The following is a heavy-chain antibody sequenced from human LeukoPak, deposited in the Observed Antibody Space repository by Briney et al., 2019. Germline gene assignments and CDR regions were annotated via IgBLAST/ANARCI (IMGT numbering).Heavy chain of an antibody. V-gene: IGHV1-2*02. Sequence: ASVKVSCRASGYTVIDFSYYYMHCLRQAPRQVLEWRGWINPNSGGTNYAQKFQGRVTMTRDTSISTAYMELSRLRSDDTAVYYCARDSWWELHSLYDYYYMDVWSKGTTVTVSS. CDR3: ARDSWWELHSLYDYYYMDV. CDR1: GYTVIDFSYYY. J-gene: IGHJ6*03. CDR2: INPNSGGT. D-gene: IGHD1-26*01.